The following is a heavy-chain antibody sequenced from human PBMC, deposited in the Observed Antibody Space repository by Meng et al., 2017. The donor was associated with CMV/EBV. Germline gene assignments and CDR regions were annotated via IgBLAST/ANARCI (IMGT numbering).Heavy chain of an antibody. CDR2: INHSGST. V-gene: IGHV4-34*01. CDR1: GGSFSGYY. Sequence: SETLSLTCAVYGGSFSGYYWSWIRQPPGKGLEWIGEINHSGSTNYNPSLKSRVTISVDTSKNQFSLKLSSVTAADTAVYYCARAGIQLWRHFNYWDQGTLVTVSS. D-gene: IGHD5-18*01. CDR3: ARAGIQLWRHFNY. J-gene: IGHJ4*02.